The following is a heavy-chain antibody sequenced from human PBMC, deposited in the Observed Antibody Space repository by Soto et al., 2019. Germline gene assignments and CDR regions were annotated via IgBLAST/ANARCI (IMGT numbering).Heavy chain of an antibody. V-gene: IGHV3-15*07. CDR3: SHGYSQYFNS. CDR1: GATLSTIW. CDR2: IKSTTAGGTA. Sequence: PGGSLRLSCAVSGATLSTIWMNWVRQAPGKGPEWVGRIKSTTAGGTADYAAPVKGRFTISRDDSENTVHLQMNGLKSEDTAVYYCSHGYSQYFNSWGQGTLVTVSS. D-gene: IGHD4-17*01. J-gene: IGHJ4*02.